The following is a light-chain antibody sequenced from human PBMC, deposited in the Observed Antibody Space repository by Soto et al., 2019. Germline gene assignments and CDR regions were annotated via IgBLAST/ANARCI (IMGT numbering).Light chain of an antibody. V-gene: IGLV2-14*01. CDR3: SSYTSSSPHVV. Sequence: QSALTQPASVSGSPGQSITISCTGTSSDVGGYNYVSWYQQHPGKAPKLMIYDVSNRPSGASNRFSGSKSGNTSSLTISGLQAEDEADYDCSSYTSSSPHVVFGGGTKLTVL. CDR2: DVS. J-gene: IGLJ2*01. CDR1: SSDVGGYNY.